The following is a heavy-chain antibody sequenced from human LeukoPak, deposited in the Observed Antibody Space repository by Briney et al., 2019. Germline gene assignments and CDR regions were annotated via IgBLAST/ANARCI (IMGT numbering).Heavy chain of an antibody. D-gene: IGHD6-19*01. V-gene: IGHV1-18*01. CDR3: ARDSIGSGWTP. CDR1: GYTFINYG. J-gene: IGHJ5*02. CDR2: ISAYNGNT. Sequence: GASVKVSCKAAGYTFINYGISWVRQAPGQGLEWMGWISAYNGNTNYAQKLQGRVTMTTDTSTSTAYMELRSLRSDDTAVYYCARDSIGSGWTPWGQGTLVTVSS.